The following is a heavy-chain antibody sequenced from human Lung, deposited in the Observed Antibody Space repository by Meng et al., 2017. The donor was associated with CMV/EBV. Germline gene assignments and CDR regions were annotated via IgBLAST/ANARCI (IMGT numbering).Heavy chain of an antibody. J-gene: IGHJ4*02. D-gene: IGHD3-3*01. V-gene: IGHV1-46*01. CDR2: INPNCGTT. Sequence: ASVXVSXKTSGYTFTDYYVHWVRQAPGQGLEWMGIINPNCGTTRYAQKFQGRVTMTRDTSTSTVYMELSSLRSEDTAVYYCARSPTITIFGVIRTSYFDYWGQGTXVTVSS. CDR3: ARSPTITIFGVIRTSYFDY. CDR1: GYTFTDYY.